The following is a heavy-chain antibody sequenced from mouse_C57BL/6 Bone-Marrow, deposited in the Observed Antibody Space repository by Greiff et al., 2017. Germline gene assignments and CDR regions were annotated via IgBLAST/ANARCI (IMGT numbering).Heavy chain of an antibody. D-gene: IGHD1-1*01. CDR3: ARRGHYYGSRNWYFDV. CDR1: GFTFSSYG. CDR2: ISSGGSYT. Sequence: EVQLVESGGDLVKPGGSLKLSCAASGFTFSSYGLSWVRQTPDKRLEWVATISSGGSYTYYPDSVKGRFTISRDNANNTLYLQMISLKSEDTAMYYCARRGHYYGSRNWYFDVWGTGTTVTVSS. V-gene: IGHV5-6*01. J-gene: IGHJ1*03.